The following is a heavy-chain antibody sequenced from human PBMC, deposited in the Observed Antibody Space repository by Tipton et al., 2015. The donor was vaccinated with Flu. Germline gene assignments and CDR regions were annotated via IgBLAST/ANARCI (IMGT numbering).Heavy chain of an antibody. J-gene: IGHJ3*02. CDR1: GGSISSGSYY. D-gene: IGHD2-2*03. Sequence: TLSLTCTVSGGSISSGSYYWSWIRQPAGKGLEWIGRIYTSGSTNYNPSLKSRVTISVDTSKNQFSLKLSSVTAADTAVYYFARVSRKLDLADAFDICGQGTMVTVSS. CDR2: IYTSGST. CDR3: ARVSRKLDLADAFDI. V-gene: IGHV4-61*02.